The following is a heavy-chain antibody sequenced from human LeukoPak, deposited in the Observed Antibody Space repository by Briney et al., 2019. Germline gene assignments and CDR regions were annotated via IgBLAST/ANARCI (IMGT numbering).Heavy chain of an antibody. CDR3: ARGWSYYFDY. V-gene: IGHV4-30-4*08. CDR1: GYSISSGYY. D-gene: IGHD2-8*01. CDR2: IYYSGST. J-gene: IGHJ4*02. Sequence: PSETLSLTCAVSGYSISSGYYWGWIRQPPGKGLEWIGYIYYSGSTYYNPSLKSRVTISVDTSKNQFSLKLSSVTAADTAVYYCARGWSYYFDYWGQGTLVTVSS.